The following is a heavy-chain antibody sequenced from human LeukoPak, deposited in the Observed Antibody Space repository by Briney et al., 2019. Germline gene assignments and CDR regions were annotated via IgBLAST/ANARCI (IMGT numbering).Heavy chain of an antibody. CDR2: MNPNSGST. V-gene: IGHV1-8*03. CDR3: ARGRSTGYPYYFEY. J-gene: IGHJ4*02. Sequence: VASVKVSFTSSVYTFTIYDINWVRQATGQGREWMGWMNPNSGSTGYAQKFQGRVTITRNTSISTAYMELSGLRSEDTAVYYCARGRSTGYPYYFEYWGQGTLVTVSS. D-gene: IGHD5-12*01. CDR1: VYTFTIYD.